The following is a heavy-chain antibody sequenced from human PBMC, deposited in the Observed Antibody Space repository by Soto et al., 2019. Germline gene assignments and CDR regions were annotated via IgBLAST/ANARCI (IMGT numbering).Heavy chain of an antibody. Sequence: GGSLRLSCAASGFTFSSYSMNWVRQAPGKGLEWVSYISSSSSTIYYADSVKGRFTISRDNAKNSLYLQMNNLRAEDTAVYYCARDLYGDYSYFDLWGRGTLVTVSS. J-gene: IGHJ2*01. CDR3: ARDLYGDYSYFDL. CDR2: ISSSSSTI. D-gene: IGHD4-17*01. CDR1: GFTFSSYS. V-gene: IGHV3-48*01.